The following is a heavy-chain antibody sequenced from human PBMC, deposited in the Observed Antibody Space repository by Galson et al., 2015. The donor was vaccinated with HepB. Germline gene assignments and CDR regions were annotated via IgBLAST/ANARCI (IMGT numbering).Heavy chain of an antibody. CDR3: ARAPAGRGYNFYYFDY. J-gene: IGHJ4*02. CDR1: GFTFSAYS. D-gene: IGHD5-18*01. V-gene: IGHV3-48*02. Sequence: SLRLSCAASGFTFSAYSINWVRQAPGKGLEWISYISGSSNTIYYADSVKGRFTISGDNAKNTLYLQLNSLRDDDTAVYYCARAPAGRGYNFYYFDYWGQGTLVTVSS. CDR2: ISGSSNTI.